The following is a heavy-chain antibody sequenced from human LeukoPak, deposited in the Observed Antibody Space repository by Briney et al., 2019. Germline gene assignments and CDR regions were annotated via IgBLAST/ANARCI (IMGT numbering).Heavy chain of an antibody. CDR2: IYYSGST. D-gene: IGHD2-2*02. Sequence: SETLSLTCTVSGGSISSGDYYWSWLRQPPGKGLEWIGYIYYSGSTYYNPSLKSRVTISVDTSKNQFSLKLSSVTAADTAVYYCARDRPGAYCSSTSCYKADAFDIWGQGTMVTVSS. CDR3: ARDRPGAYCSSTSCYKADAFDI. V-gene: IGHV4-30-4*08. CDR1: GGSISSGDYY. J-gene: IGHJ3*02.